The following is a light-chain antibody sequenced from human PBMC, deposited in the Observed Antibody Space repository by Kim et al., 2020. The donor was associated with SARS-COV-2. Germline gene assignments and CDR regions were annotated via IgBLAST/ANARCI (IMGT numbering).Light chain of an antibody. J-gene: IGKJ2*02. V-gene: IGKV3-20*01. Sequence: LAPGERATLSCRASQSVDSTYLGWYQQKPGQAPRLLIYGASSRATGIPDRFSGSGSGTDFTLTISRLEPEDFATYYCQQYDTSPCTFGQGTKLEI. CDR1: QSVDSTY. CDR3: QQYDTSPCT. CDR2: GAS.